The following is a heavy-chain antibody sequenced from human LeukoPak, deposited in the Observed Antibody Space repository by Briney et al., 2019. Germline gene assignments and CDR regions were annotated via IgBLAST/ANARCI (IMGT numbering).Heavy chain of an antibody. D-gene: IGHD6-19*01. CDR1: GGSISSGGYY. Sequence: SETLSLTCTVSGGSISSGGYYWGWIRQPPGKRLEWIGSIYYSGSTDYNPSLKSRVTISVDTSKNQFSLKLTSVTAADGGVYYCARQYSSGWPWFDPWGQGTLVTVSS. J-gene: IGHJ5*02. CDR2: IYYSGST. CDR3: ARQYSSGWPWFDP. V-gene: IGHV4-39*01.